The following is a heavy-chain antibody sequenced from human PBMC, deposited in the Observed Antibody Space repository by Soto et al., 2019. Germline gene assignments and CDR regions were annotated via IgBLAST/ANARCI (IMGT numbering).Heavy chain of an antibody. CDR1: GFTVSSNY. V-gene: IGHV3-53*04. Sequence: PGGSLRLSCAASGFTVSSNYMSWVRQAPGMGLEWVSVIYSGGSTYYADSVKGRFTISRHNSKNTLYLQMNSLRAEDTAVYYCAREGSWYYYYYYMDVWGKGTMVTVSS. CDR2: IYSGGST. J-gene: IGHJ6*03. CDR3: AREGSWYYYYYYMDV. D-gene: IGHD2-15*01.